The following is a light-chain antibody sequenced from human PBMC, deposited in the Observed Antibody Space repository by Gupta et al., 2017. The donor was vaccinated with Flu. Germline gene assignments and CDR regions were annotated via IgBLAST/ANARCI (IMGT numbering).Light chain of an antibody. CDR1: SSDIGGYNY. CDR3: SSYSSRSTLV. J-gene: IGLJ1*01. V-gene: IGLV2-14*01. CDR2: EVN. Sequence: QSALTQPASVSGSPGQSITISCTGTSSDIGGYNYVSWYQQHPGKAPKLLIYEVNNRPSGVSDRFSGSKSCNTASLTISGLLAEDESDYYCSSYSSRSTLVFATATKFTVL.